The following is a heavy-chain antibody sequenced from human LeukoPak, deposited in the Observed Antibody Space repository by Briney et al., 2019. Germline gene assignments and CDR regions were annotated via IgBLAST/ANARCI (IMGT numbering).Heavy chain of an antibody. J-gene: IGHJ4*02. CDR3: ARHPMTKYSSSRHSENYYFDY. D-gene: IGHD6-13*01. Sequence: PSETLSLTCTVSGGSISSSSYYWGWIRQPPGKGLEWIGSIYYSGSTYYNPSLKSRVTISVDTSKNQFSLKLSSVTAADTAVYYCARHPMTKYSSSRHSENYYFDYWGQGTLVTVSS. CDR1: GGSISSSSYY. CDR2: IYYSGST. V-gene: IGHV4-39*01.